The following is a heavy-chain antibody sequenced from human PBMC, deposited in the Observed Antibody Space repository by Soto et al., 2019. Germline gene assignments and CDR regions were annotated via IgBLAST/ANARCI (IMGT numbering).Heavy chain of an antibody. V-gene: IGHV3-74*01. CDR1: GITFSSYW. CDR3: AREACSGGNCFYFGPDY. Sequence: GGSLRLSCASSGITFSSYWMHWVRQAPGKGLVWVSRIKSDGSSTSYADSVKGRFTISRDNAKNTLYLQMNSLRAEDTAVYYCAREACSGGNCFYFGPDYWGQGTLVTVSS. CDR2: IKSDGSST. J-gene: IGHJ4*02. D-gene: IGHD2-15*01.